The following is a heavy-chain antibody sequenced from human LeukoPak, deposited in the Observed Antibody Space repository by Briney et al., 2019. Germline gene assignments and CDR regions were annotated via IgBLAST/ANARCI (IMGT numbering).Heavy chain of an antibody. CDR3: AKDRGSGWYEFDY. V-gene: IGHV3-23*01. Sequence: GGSLRLSCAASGFTVSSNYMSWVRQAPGKGLEWVSAITGSGTGTYYADSVKGRFTISRDNSKNTLYLQMNSLRAEDTAVYYCAKDRGSGWYEFDYWGQGTLVTVSS. J-gene: IGHJ4*02. CDR1: GFTVSSNY. D-gene: IGHD6-19*01. CDR2: ITGSGTGT.